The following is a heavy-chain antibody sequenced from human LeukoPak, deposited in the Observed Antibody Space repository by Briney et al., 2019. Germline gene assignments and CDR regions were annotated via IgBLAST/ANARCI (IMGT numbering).Heavy chain of an antibody. V-gene: IGHV4-59*12. CDR3: ARERAGYTVTFDY. CDR1: GGSFHNYY. Sequence: SETLSLTCTVSGGSFHNYYWSWIRQPPGKGLEWIGYIYYNGNTKYNPSLKSRVTISLNTSNNQFSLMLNSVTAADTAVYYCARERAGYTVTFDYWGQGTLVTVSS. J-gene: IGHJ4*02. D-gene: IGHD4-11*01. CDR2: IYYNGNT.